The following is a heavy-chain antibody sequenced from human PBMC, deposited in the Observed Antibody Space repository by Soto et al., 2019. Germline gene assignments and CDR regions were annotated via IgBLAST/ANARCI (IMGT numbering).Heavy chain of an antibody. V-gene: IGHV3-23*01. Sequence: EVQLLESGGGLVQPGGSLRLSCAASGFTFSIYAMSWVRQAPGKGLEWVSAISDSAASTFYADSVKGRFTISRDDSRNTLFLQMFSPRADDTAVYYCAKFQRAGGSGTSFDYWGQGTLVTVSS. CDR1: GFTFSIYA. CDR2: ISDSAAST. D-gene: IGHD3-10*01. J-gene: IGHJ4*02. CDR3: AKFQRAGGSGTSFDY.